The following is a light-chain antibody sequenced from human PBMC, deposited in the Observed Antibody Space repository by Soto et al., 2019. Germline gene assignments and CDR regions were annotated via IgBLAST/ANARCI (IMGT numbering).Light chain of an antibody. J-gene: IGKJ4*01. V-gene: IGKV3-11*01. CDR2: DAS. CDR3: QQFNSYPLT. Sequence: EIVLTQSPATLSLSPGDRATLSCRASQSVGNILAWYQQKPGQPPRLLMYDASERATGVPVRFSGSGSGADFTLTISSLEPDDFAVYYCQQFNSYPLTFGGGTKVEIK. CDR1: QSVGNI.